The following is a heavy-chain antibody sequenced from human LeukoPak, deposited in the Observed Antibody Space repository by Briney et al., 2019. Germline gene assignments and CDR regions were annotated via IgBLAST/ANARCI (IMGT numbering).Heavy chain of an antibody. J-gene: IGHJ4*02. D-gene: IGHD3-22*01. CDR3: ARGFRSDSSGRKFDC. CDR1: GYTFTTYD. Sequence: GASVEVSCKASGYTFTTYDINWVRQATGQGLEWMGWMNPHSGNTGYAQNFQGRVTMTRNTSIGTAYMELSSLRSEDTAVYYCARGFRSDSSGRKFDCWGQGTLVTVSS. CDR2: MNPHSGNT. V-gene: IGHV1-8*01.